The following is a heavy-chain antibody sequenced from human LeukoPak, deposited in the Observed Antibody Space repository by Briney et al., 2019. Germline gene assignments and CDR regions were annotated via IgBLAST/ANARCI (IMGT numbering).Heavy chain of an antibody. J-gene: IGHJ4*02. Sequence: GGSLRLSCAASGFTFSSYAMHWVRQAPGKGLEWVAVISYDGSNKYYADSVKGRFTISRDNSKNTLYLQMNSLRAEDTAVYYCARASGGWTRPPVDYWGQGTLVTVSS. D-gene: IGHD6-19*01. CDR2: ISYDGSNK. V-gene: IGHV3-30-3*01. CDR3: ARASGGWTRPPVDY. CDR1: GFTFSSYA.